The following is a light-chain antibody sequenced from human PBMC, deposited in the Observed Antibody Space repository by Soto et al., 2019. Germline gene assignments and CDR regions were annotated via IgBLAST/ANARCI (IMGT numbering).Light chain of an antibody. Sequence: QSALTQPRSVSGSPGQSVAVSCTGTSSDVGGYDYVSWYQHHPGKAPKLLVYDVTKRPSGVPDRYSGSKSDNTASLTISGLQSEDEADYYCCSYAGNYTFIFGGGTKLTVL. J-gene: IGLJ2*01. CDR3: CSYAGNYTFI. V-gene: IGLV2-11*01. CDR1: SSDVGGYDY. CDR2: DVT.